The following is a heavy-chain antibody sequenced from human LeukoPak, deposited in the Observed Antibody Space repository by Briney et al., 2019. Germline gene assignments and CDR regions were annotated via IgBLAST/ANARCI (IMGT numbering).Heavy chain of an antibody. V-gene: IGHV3-11*06. Sequence: PGGSLRLSCVASGFTFSASYMTWVRQPPGKGLEWLSYISGNSGDINYADSVKGRFTVSRDNAKNSLYLQMNSLRVEDTAVYYCARDPRTVRIWGQGTLVTVSS. D-gene: IGHD1-1*01. CDR3: ARDPRTVRI. CDR1: GFTFSASY. J-gene: IGHJ4*02. CDR2: ISGNSGDI.